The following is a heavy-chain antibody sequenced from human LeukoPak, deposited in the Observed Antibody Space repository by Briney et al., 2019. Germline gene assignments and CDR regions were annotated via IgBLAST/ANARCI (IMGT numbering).Heavy chain of an antibody. J-gene: IGHJ4*02. CDR3: VRGLRAGSSWYFDY. V-gene: IGHV4-59*01. D-gene: IGHD6-19*01. CDR1: GGYISYYY. Sequence: SETLSLTCTVSGGYISYYYWNWLRQPPGKGLEWIGYIYHTGSTNYNSSLRSRATISVDTSKNQFSLKLTSVTAVDTAVYYCVRGLRAGSSWYFDYWGQGALVTVSS. CDR2: IYHTGST.